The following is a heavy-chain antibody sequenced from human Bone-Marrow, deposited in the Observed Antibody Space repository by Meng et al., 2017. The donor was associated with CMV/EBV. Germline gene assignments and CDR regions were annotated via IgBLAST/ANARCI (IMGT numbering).Heavy chain of an antibody. V-gene: IGHV3-23*01. J-gene: IGHJ6*02. CDR1: GFTLSSYA. D-gene: IGHD3-10*01. Sequence: GESLKISCAASGFTLSSYAMSWVRQAPGKGLEWVSAISGSGGNTYYADSVKGRFTISRDTAKNSLYLQMNSLRAEDTAVYYCARDYGSGSYGYYYGVDVWGQGTTVTVSS. CDR2: ISGSGGNT. CDR3: ARDYGSGSYGYYYGVDV.